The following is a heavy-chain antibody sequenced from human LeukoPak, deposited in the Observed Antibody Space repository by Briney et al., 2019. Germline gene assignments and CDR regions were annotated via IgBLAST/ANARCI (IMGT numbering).Heavy chain of an antibody. J-gene: IGHJ6*02. V-gene: IGHV4-34*01. D-gene: IGHD6-19*01. CDR1: GGSFSGYY. CDR2: INHSGST. Sequence: PSETLSLTCAVYGGSFSGYYWSWIRQSPGKGLEWIGEINHSGSTNYNPSLKSRVTVSVDTSKNQFSLKLSSVTAADTAVYYCARGVPSGIAVAGTIDYYYGMDVWGQGTTVTVSS. CDR3: ARGVPSGIAVAGTIDYYYGMDV.